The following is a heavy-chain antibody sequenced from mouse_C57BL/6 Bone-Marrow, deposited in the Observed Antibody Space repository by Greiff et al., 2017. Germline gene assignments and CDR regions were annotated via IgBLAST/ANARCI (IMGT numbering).Heavy chain of an antibody. J-gene: IGHJ2*01. CDR1: GYSITSGYY. CDR2: ISYDGSN. CDR3: EREGYGSVCDY. Sequence: EVQLQESGPGLVKPSQSLSLPCSVTGYSITSGYYWNWIRQFPGNKLEWMGYISYDGSNNYNPSLKNQISITRDTSKNQFYLKLNSVTTEDTATYYCEREGYGSVCDYGGQGTTLTGSA. D-gene: IGHD1-1*01. V-gene: IGHV3-6*01.